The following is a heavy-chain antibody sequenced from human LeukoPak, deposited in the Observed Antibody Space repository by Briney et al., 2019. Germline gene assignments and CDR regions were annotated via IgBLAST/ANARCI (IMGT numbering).Heavy chain of an antibody. V-gene: IGHV1-46*01. CDR3: AGGLEVVVVSQGWFDP. CDR1: GYTFTSYY. CDR2: INPSGGST. Sequence: ASVKVSCKASGYTFTSYYMHWVRQAPGQGLEWMGIINPSGGSTSYAQKFQGRVTMTRDTSTSTVYMELSSLRSEDTAVYYCAGGLEVVVVSQGWFDPWGQGTLVTVSS. D-gene: IGHD2-21*01. J-gene: IGHJ5*02.